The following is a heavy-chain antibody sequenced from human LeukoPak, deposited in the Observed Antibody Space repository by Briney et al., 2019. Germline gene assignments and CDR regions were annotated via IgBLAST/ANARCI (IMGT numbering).Heavy chain of an antibody. J-gene: IGHJ4*02. CDR3: ASSEYSSSWNQFDY. CDR2: ISYDGSNK. V-gene: IGHV3-30*04. CDR1: GFTFSSYA. D-gene: IGHD6-13*01. Sequence: GGSLRLSCAASGFTFSSYAMSWVRQAPGKGLEWVAVISYDGSNKYYADSVKGRFTISRDNSKNTLYLQMNSLRAEDTAVYYCASSEYSSSWNQFDYWGQGTLVTVSS.